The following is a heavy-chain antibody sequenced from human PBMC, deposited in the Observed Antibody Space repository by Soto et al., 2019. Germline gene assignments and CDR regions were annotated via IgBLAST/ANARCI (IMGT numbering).Heavy chain of an antibody. CDR2: INPATGAA. CDR1: GYPVTAYY. V-gene: IGHV1-2*02. D-gene: IGHD3-3*01. Sequence: QLHLVQSGAVVKKPGASVTVSCSASGYPVTAYYMHWVRQAPGRGLEWMGGINPATGAAKYTQTFQGRAPVTRETSTSNVFMELSGLTSGDTAVFYCARGGGVGVAGSAAFDMWGQGTLVTVSS. CDR3: ARGGGVGVAGSAAFDM. J-gene: IGHJ3*02.